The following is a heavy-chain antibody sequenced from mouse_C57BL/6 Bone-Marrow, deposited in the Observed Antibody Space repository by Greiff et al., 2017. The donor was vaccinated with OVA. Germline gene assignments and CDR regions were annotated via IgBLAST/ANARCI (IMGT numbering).Heavy chain of an antibody. CDR3: ARRRTGRGFAY. CDR1: GYTFTSYW. Sequence: QVQLQQPGAELVMPGASVKLSCKASGYTFTSYWMHWVKQRPGQGLEWIGEIDPSDSYPNYNQQFKGKSTLTVDKSSSPAYMQLRSLTSEDSVVYYCARRRTGRGFAYWGQGTLVTVSA. CDR2: IDPSDSYP. J-gene: IGHJ3*01. D-gene: IGHD4-1*01. V-gene: IGHV1-69*01.